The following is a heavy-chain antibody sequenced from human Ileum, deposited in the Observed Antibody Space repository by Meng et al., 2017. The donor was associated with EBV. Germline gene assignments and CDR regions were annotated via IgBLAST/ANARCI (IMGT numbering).Heavy chain of an antibody. CDR2: MSYTGST. D-gene: IGHD2-21*02. CDR3: ARERGGGDRGIQ. CDR1: NGSVSSYGYY. Sequence: LQEARPGLVKPSETLSLTCSVSNGSVSSYGYYWTWIRQPPGKGLEWIGYMSYTGSTNYKSTLKSRVTISVDKSKNQFSLKLSSVTAADTAVYYCARERGGGDRGIQWGQGTLVTVSS. J-gene: IGHJ4*02. V-gene: IGHV4-61*08.